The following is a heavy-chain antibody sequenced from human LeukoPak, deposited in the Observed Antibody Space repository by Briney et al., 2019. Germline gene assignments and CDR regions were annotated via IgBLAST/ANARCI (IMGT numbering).Heavy chain of an antibody. Sequence: GGSVRLSCAASAFTFSRYSMNWVRQARGKGLEWVPSISTSSSYIYYADSVKGRFTISRDNAKNSLYLQMNSLRTEDTAVYYCARGPPRGPYSSSWYSWFDPWGQRTLVTVSS. D-gene: IGHD6-13*01. CDR2: ISTSSSYI. CDR3: ARGPPRGPYSSSWYSWFDP. CDR1: AFTFSRYS. V-gene: IGHV3-21*01. J-gene: IGHJ5*02.